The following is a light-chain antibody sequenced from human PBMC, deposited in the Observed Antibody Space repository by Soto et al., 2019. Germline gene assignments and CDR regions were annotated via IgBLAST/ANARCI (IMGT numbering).Light chain of an antibody. Sequence: QSALTQPASVSGSLGQPITISCTGTSGDVGGYNYVSWYQQHPGKAPKLILYEVTNRPSGISSRFSGSKSGNTASLTISGLQAEDEADYYCSSYTSSDTWVFGGGTKLTVL. V-gene: IGLV2-14*01. CDR3: SSYTSSDTWV. J-gene: IGLJ3*02. CDR2: EVT. CDR1: SGDVGGYNY.